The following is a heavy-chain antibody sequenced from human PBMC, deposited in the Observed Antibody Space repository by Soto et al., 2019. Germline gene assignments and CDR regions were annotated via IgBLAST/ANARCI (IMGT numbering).Heavy chain of an antibody. Sequence: SETLSLTCTVSGGSISSYDLSWIRQPPGKGLEWIGYIYYSGSTNYNPSLKSRVTISVDTSKNQFSLKLSSVTAADSAIYYCARQSGGYYYYGMDVWGQGTTVTVSS. J-gene: IGHJ6*02. D-gene: IGHD1-26*01. CDR3: ARQSGGYYYYGMDV. CDR2: IYYSGST. V-gene: IGHV4-59*08. CDR1: GGSISSYD.